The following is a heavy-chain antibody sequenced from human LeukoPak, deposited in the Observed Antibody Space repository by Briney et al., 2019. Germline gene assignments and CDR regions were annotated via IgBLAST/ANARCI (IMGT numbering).Heavy chain of an antibody. CDR2: IKQDGSEK. D-gene: IGHD2-2*01. CDR1: GFTFSNYW. J-gene: IGHJ3*01. Sequence: PGGSLRLSCAASGFTFSNYWMTWVRQAPGKGLEWVANIKQDGSEKNYVDSVKGRFTISRDNAQNSLYLQMNSLRAEDTAVYYCASTATCSFWGQGTMVTASS. V-gene: IGHV3-7*01. CDR3: ASTATCSF.